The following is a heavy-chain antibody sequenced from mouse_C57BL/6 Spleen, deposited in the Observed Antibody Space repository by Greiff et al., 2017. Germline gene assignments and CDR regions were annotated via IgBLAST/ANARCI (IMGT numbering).Heavy chain of an antibody. Sequence: EVKLMESGPGLVKPSQSLSLTCSVTGYSITSGYYWNWIRQFPGNKLEWMGYISYDGSNNYNPSLKNRISITRDTSKNQFFRKLNSVTTEDTATYYCAREDGYYGYWGQGTTLTVSS. CDR3: AREDGYYGY. CDR2: ISYDGSN. J-gene: IGHJ2*01. D-gene: IGHD2-3*01. V-gene: IGHV3-6*01. CDR1: GYSITSGYY.